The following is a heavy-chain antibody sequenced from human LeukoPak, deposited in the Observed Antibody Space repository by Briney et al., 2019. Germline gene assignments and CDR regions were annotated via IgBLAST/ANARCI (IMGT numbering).Heavy chain of an antibody. CDR3: ARRGYYDSSGYDY. D-gene: IGHD3-22*01. V-gene: IGHV3-21*01. J-gene: IGHJ4*02. Sequence: GGSLRLSCAASGFIFSSYGMHWVRQAPGKGLEWVSSLSSSSRFIYYADSVKGRFTISRDNAKNSLYLQINSLRAEDTAIYYCARRGYYDSSGYDYWGQGTLVTVSS. CDR1: GFIFSSYG. CDR2: LSSSSRFI.